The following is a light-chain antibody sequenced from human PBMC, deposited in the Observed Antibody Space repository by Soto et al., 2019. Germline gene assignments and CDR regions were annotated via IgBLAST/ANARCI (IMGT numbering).Light chain of an antibody. Sequence: DMVLTQSPGTLSLSPGDRATLSCRSSQSVNSNYLAWYQQKPGQAPRLLIFGASTRATGIPDRFRGSGSGTDFTLTINRLEPEDFAVYYCQQYGRTFGQGTKLEIK. J-gene: IGKJ2*01. CDR2: GAS. CDR3: QQYGRT. CDR1: QSVNSNY. V-gene: IGKV3-20*01.